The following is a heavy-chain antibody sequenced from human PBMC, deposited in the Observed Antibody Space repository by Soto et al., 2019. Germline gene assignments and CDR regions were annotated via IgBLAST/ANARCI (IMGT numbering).Heavy chain of an antibody. CDR3: AMGLLWFGESYGMDV. D-gene: IGHD3-10*01. J-gene: IGHJ6*02. CDR2: IYYSGST. V-gene: IGHV4-31*03. Sequence: PSETLSLTCTVSGGSISSGGYYWSWIRQHPGKGLEWIGYIYYSGSTYYNPSLKSRVTISVDTSKNQFSLKLSSVTAADTAVYYCAMGLLWFGESYGMDVWGQGTTVTSP. CDR1: GGSISSGGYY.